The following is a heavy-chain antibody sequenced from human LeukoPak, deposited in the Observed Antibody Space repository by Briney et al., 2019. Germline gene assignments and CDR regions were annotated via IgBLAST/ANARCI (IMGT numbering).Heavy chain of an antibody. V-gene: IGHV3-30-3*01. Sequence: PGGSLRLSCAASGFTFSSYAMHWVRQAPGKGLEWVAVISYDGSNKYYADSVKGRFTIFRDNSKNTLYLQMNSLRAEDTAVYYCARPDFNYDILTGFDYWGQGTLVTVSS. CDR2: ISYDGSNK. D-gene: IGHD3-9*01. J-gene: IGHJ4*02. CDR1: GFTFSSYA. CDR3: ARPDFNYDILTGFDY.